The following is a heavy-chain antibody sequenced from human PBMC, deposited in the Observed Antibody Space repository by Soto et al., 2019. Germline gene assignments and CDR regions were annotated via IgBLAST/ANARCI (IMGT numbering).Heavy chain of an antibody. CDR2: IIPIFGTA. CDR3: ARGTNRWLQPNKVACQH. CDR1: ADTISSYA. Sequence: VKVYSKAFADTISSYAISWVRQAPGQGLAWMGGIIPIFGTANYAQKFQGRVTITADESTSTAYMEMSSLRTEDPAEYYCARGTNRWLQPNKVACQHQGKGTLV. J-gene: IGHJ1*01. D-gene: IGHD5-18*01. V-gene: IGHV1-69*13.